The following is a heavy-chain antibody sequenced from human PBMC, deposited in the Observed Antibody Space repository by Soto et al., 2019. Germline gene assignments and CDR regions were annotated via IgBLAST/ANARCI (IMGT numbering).Heavy chain of an antibody. CDR1: GYTFTSYA. D-gene: IGHD3-22*01. CDR3: AAGYDSSGYYIDY. CDR2: INAGNGNT. V-gene: IGHV1-3*01. Sequence: ASVKVSCKASGYTFTSYAMHWVRQAPGQRLEWMGWINAGNGNTKYSQKFQGRVTITRDTSASTAYMELSSLRSEDTAVYYCAAGYDSSGYYIDYWGQGTLVTVSS. J-gene: IGHJ4*02.